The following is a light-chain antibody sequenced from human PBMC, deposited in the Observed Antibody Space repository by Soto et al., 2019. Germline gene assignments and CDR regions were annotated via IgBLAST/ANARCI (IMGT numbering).Light chain of an antibody. CDR3: SSYRIKSSVV. V-gene: IGLV2-14*01. J-gene: IGLJ2*01. CDR2: EVS. Sequence: QSALTQPASVSGSPGQSITISCTGTSSDVGGYNYVSWYQQHPGKAPKLMIYEVSSRPSGVSNRFFGSKSGNTASLTISGLQTEDEADYFCSSYRIKSSVVFGGGTKLTVL. CDR1: SSDVGGYNY.